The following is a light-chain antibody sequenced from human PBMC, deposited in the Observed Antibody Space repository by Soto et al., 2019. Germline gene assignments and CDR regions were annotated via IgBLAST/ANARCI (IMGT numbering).Light chain of an antibody. CDR2: DVS. J-gene: IGLJ1*01. V-gene: IGLV2-14*03. CDR3: SSYSRSTTRYV. CDR1: TSDIGGYNY. Sequence: QSALTQPASVSGSPGQSITISCTGTTSDIGGYNYVSWYQQHPGKAPKVIIYDVSDRPSGVSNRFSGSKSGNTASLTISGLQAEDEADYYCSSYSRSTTRYVFGTGTKLTV.